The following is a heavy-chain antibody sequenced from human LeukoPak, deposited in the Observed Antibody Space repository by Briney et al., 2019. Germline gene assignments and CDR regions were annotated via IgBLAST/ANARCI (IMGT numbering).Heavy chain of an antibody. CDR2: IFYSGGT. Sequence: SETLSLTCTVSGGSINTPNYYWGWIRQTPGKGLEWIGNIFYSGGTYYNPSLKSRVTISVDTSKNQFSLKLSSVTAADTAVYYCARVGYRGLYYMDVWGKGTTVTVSS. D-gene: IGHD3-10*01. CDR1: GGSINTPNYY. CDR3: ARVGYRGLYYMDV. J-gene: IGHJ6*03. V-gene: IGHV4-39*07.